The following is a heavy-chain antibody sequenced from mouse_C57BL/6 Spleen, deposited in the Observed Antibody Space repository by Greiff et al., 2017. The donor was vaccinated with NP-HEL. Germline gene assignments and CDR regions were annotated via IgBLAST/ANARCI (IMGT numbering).Heavy chain of an antibody. CDR1: GFTFSSYA. Sequence: EVKLVESGGGLVKPGGSLKLSCAASGFTFSSYAMSWVRQTPEKRLEWVATISDGGSYTYYPDNVKGRFTISRDNAKNNLYLQMSHLKSEDTAMYYCAKANWDDYYAMDYWGQGTSVTVSS. V-gene: IGHV5-4*03. CDR2: ISDGGSYT. J-gene: IGHJ4*01. D-gene: IGHD4-1*01. CDR3: AKANWDDYYAMDY.